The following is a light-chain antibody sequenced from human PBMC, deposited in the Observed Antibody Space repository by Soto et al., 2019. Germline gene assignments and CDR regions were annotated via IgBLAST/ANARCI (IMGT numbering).Light chain of an antibody. V-gene: IGLV2-14*01. CDR3: QVWDSSRLKHF. CDR2: DVT. J-gene: IGLJ1*01. CDR1: NSDSGGYQY. Sequence: QSVLTQPASVSGSPGQSITISCTGVNSDSGGYQYVSWYQQHPGKAPKLLIFDVTNRPSGVSDRFSGSDSGTTATLTIRRVEGGDEADYYCQVWDSSRLKHFFGPGTKVTVL.